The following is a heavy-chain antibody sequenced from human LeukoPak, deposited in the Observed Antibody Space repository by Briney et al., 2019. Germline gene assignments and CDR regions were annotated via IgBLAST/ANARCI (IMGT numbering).Heavy chain of an antibody. J-gene: IGHJ4*02. Sequence: ASVKVSCKASGYTFTGYYMHWVRLAPGHRLEWMGWINPNRGGTKYAQKFQARVTMTRVTSISTAYMDLSRVLCDDTACCYGVRLDYGDYGGSDYWGQGNLVTVSS. CDR1: GYTFTGYY. D-gene: IGHD4-17*01. V-gene: IGHV1-2*02. CDR2: INPNRGGT. CDR3: VRLDYGDYGGSDY.